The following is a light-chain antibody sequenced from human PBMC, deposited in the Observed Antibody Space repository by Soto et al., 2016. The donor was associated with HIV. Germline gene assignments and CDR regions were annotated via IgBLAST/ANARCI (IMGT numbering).Light chain of an antibody. V-gene: IGKV1-NL1*01. Sequence: DIQMTQSPSAMSASVGDRVTITCRASQGISNSLAWYQQKPGKAPKLLLFAASRLESGVPSRFSGRGSGTDYTLTISSLQPEDFATYYCQQYSSTRLTFGGGTKVEIK. CDR2: AAS. CDR1: QGISNS. J-gene: IGKJ4*01. CDR3: QQYSSTRLT.